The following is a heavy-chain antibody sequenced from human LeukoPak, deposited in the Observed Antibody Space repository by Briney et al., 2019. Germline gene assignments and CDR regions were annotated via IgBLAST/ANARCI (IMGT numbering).Heavy chain of an antibody. CDR2: SYYSGST. Sequence: SETLSLTCTVSGGSITHYYWTWIRQPPGKTLEWIGYSYYSGSTKYNPSLKSRVTISVDTSNNQFSLNLRSVTAAGTAVYYCATTTSGGDAFDIWGQGTMVTVSS. CDR1: GGSITHYY. V-gene: IGHV4-59*01. CDR3: ATTTSGGDAFDI. D-gene: IGHD1-26*01. J-gene: IGHJ3*02.